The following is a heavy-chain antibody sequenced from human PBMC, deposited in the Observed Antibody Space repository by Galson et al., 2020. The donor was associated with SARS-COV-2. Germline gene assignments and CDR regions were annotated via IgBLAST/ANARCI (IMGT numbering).Heavy chain of an antibody. J-gene: IGHJ4*02. CDR3: ATRDGYNWVYSDY. V-gene: IGHV3-53*01. Sequence: GGSLRLSCAASGFTVSSKYMSWVRQAPGKGLEWVSLIYSGDTAFYADSVKGRFTISRDSSKNTLYLQMNSLRVEDTARYYCATRDGYNWVYSDYWGQGTLVTFSS. D-gene: IGHD5-12*01. CDR1: GFTVSSKY. CDR2: IYSGDTA.